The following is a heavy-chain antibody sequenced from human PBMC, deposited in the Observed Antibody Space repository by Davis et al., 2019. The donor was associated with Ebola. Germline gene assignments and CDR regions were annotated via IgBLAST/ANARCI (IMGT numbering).Heavy chain of an antibody. J-gene: IGHJ6*02. CDR2: ISSSGSTI. D-gene: IGHD2-21*01. CDR1: GFTFSSYE. CDR3: ARDDWPGALGYYYYYYGMDV. Sequence: PGGSLRLSCAASGFTFSSYEMNWVRQAPGQGLEWVSYISSSGSTIYYADSVKGRFTISRDNAKNSLYLQMHILRAEDTAVYYCARDDWPGALGYYYYYYGMDVWGQGTTVTVSS. V-gene: IGHV3-48*03.